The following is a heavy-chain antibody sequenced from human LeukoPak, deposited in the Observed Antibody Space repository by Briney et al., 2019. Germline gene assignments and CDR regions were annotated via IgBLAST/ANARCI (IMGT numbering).Heavy chain of an antibody. Sequence: GASVKVSCKASGYTFTSYGITWVRQAPGQGLEWMGWINPNSGGTNYAQKFQGRVTMTRDTSISTAYMELSRLRSDDTAVYYCARSPTVTFDYWGQGTLVTVSS. J-gene: IGHJ4*02. D-gene: IGHD4-17*01. CDR2: INPNSGGT. V-gene: IGHV1-2*02. CDR1: GYTFTSYG. CDR3: ARSPTVTFDY.